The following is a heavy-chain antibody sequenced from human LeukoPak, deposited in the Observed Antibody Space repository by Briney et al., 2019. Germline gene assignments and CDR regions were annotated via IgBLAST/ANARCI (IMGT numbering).Heavy chain of an antibody. CDR3: ARHSEVRAFDY. Sequence: SETLSLTCSVSGKAISSISDYWGWIRQPPGKGLEWIGSVFYTGSTLDNPSLKSRATISIDTSKNQISLKLVSVTATDTAVYYCARHSEVRAFDYWGQGALVTVSS. CDR2: VFYTGST. V-gene: IGHV4-39*01. J-gene: IGHJ4*02. CDR1: GKAISSISDY.